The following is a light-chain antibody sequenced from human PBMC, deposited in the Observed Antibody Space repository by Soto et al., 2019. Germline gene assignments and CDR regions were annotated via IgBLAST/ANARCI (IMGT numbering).Light chain of an antibody. J-gene: IGKJ2*01. V-gene: IGKV3-11*01. Sequence: EIVLTQSPATLSLSPGERATLSCRASQSVTTYLSWYQQKPGQAPRLLIYDASNRATDIPARFSGSGSGTDFTLTITSLEPEDFAVYSCQHRGNWPRTFGQGTKLEIK. CDR1: QSVTTY. CDR3: QHRGNWPRT. CDR2: DAS.